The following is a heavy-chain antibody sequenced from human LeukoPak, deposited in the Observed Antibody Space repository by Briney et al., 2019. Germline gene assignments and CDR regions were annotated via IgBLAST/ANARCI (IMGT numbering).Heavy chain of an antibody. J-gene: IGHJ4*02. Sequence: KSSETLSLTCNVSGYSISSGYFWSWIRQPPGKGLEWIGYIYYSGSTNYNPSLKSRVTISVDTSKNQFSLKLSSVTAADTAVYYCARVGYSSSWYQSPFDYWGQETLVTVSS. CDR2: IYYSGST. CDR1: GYSISSGYF. CDR3: ARVGYSSSWYQSPFDY. V-gene: IGHV4-61*01. D-gene: IGHD6-13*01.